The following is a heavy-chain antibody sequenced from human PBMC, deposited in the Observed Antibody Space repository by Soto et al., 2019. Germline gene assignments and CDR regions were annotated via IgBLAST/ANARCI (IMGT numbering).Heavy chain of an antibody. V-gene: IGHV4-59*01. J-gene: IGHJ6*02. CDR2: IYYSGST. CDR1: GGSISSYY. D-gene: IGHD6-19*01. CDR3: ARASSGWYADSYGMDV. Sequence: SETLSLTCTVSGGSISSYYWSWIRQPPGKGLEWIGYIYYSGSTNYNPSLKSRVTISVDTSKNQFSLKLSSVTAVDTAVYYCARASSGWYADSYGMDVWGQGTTVTVSS.